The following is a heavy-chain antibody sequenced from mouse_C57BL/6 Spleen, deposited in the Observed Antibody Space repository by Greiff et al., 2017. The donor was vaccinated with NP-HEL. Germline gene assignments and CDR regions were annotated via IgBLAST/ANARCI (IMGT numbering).Heavy chain of an antibody. D-gene: IGHD2-5*01. V-gene: IGHV5-17*01. CDR1: GFTFSDYG. CDR3: ARRDYSNGWFAY. J-gene: IGHJ3*01. Sequence: EVQLQQSGGGLVKPGGSLKLSCAASGFTFSDYGMHWVRQAPEKGLEWVAYISSGSSTIYYADTVKGRFTISRDNAKNTLFLQMTSLRSEDTAMYYCARRDYSNGWFAYWGQGTLVTVSA. CDR2: ISSGSSTI.